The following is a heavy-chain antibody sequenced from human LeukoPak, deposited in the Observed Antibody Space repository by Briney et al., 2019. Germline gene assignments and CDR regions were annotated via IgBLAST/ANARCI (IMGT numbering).Heavy chain of an antibody. CDR2: ISGSGGST. Sequence: GGSLRLSCAASGFTFSSYAMSWVRQAPGKGLERVSAISGSGGSTYYADSVKGRFTISRDNSKNTLYLQMNSLRAEDTAVYYCATIITMVRGVRDYWGQGTLVTVSS. CDR3: ATIITMVRGVRDY. CDR1: GFTFSSYA. D-gene: IGHD3-10*01. J-gene: IGHJ4*02. V-gene: IGHV3-23*01.